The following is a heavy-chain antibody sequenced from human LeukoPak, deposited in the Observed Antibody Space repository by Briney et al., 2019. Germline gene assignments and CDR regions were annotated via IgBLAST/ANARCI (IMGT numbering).Heavy chain of an antibody. J-gene: IGHJ6*03. V-gene: IGHV4-4*07. CDR2: IYTSGST. Sequence: SETLSLTCTVSGDSISAYYWSWIRQPAGRGLEWIGRIYTSGSTNYNPSLKSRVTMSVDTSKNQFSLKLGSVTAADTAVYYCASGSWEDYYYYMDVWGKGTTVTISS. CDR3: ASGSWEDYYYYMDV. CDR1: GDSISAYY. D-gene: IGHD2-15*01.